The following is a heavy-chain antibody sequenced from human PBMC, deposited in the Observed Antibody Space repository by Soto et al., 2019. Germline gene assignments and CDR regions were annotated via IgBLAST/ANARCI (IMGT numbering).Heavy chain of an antibody. V-gene: IGHV3-33*08. Sequence: GSLRLSCAASGFTFTSYGMHWVRQAPGKGLEWVAVIWYDGSNKYYADSVKGRFTISRDNSKNTLYLQMNSLRAEDTAVYYCASRSPALDYWGQGTLVTVSS. D-gene: IGHD2-2*01. CDR1: GFTFTSYG. CDR3: ASRSPALDY. CDR2: IWYDGSNK. J-gene: IGHJ4*02.